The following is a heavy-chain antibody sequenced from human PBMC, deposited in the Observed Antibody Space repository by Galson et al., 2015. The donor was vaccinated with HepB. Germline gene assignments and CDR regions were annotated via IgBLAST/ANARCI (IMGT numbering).Heavy chain of an antibody. J-gene: IGHJ3*02. CDR2: ISAYNGNT. D-gene: IGHD1-26*01. CDR1: GYTFTSYG. V-gene: IGHV1-18*01. CDR3: ARDLDSGYSGSYGGHAFEI. Sequence: SVKVSCKASGYTFTSYGISWVRQAPGQGLEWMGWISAYNGNTNYAQKLQGRVTMTTDTSTSTAYMELRSLRSDDTAVYYCARDLDSGYSGSYGGHAFEIWGQGTMVTVSS.